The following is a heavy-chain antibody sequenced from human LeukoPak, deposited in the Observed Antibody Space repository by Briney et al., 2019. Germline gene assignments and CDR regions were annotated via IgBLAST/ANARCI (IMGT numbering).Heavy chain of an antibody. D-gene: IGHD5-12*01. V-gene: IGHV3-43D*03. J-gene: IGHJ6*03. CDR3: AKGATISDYYYYYMDV. CDR1: GFTFDDYA. Sequence: GGSLRLSCAASGFTFDDYAMHWVRQAPGKGLEWVSLISWDGGSTYYADSVKGRFTISRDNSKNSLYLQMNSLRAEDTALYYCAKGATISDYYYYYMDVWGKGTTVTVSS. CDR2: ISWDGGST.